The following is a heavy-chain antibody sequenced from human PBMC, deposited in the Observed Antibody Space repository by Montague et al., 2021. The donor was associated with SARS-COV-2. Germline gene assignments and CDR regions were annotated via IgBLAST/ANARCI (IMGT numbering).Heavy chain of an antibody. D-gene: IGHD5-12*01. CDR3: ARQYIGYNRRFDY. J-gene: IGHJ4*02. Sequence: SETLSLTCTVSGSISGYYWTWIRQSAGKGLEWIGRISSSRGIAYXDSLTSRVTMSLDTSKIQLSLILISVTAATTVVYYCARQYIGYNRRFDYWGQGAMVTVSP. V-gene: IGHV4-4*07. CDR1: GSISGYY. CDR2: ISSSRGI.